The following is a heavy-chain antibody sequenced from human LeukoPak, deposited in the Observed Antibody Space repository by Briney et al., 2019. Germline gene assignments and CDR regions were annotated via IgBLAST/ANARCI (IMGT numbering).Heavy chain of an antibody. V-gene: IGHV4-59*01. CDR3: ARGQTLVGALHF. CDR2: ISYNGSP. D-gene: IGHD1-26*01. Sequence: SETLSLTCTVSGGSISSYYWTWIRQPPGNGLDWIGYISYNGSPNYNPALQSRVTISVDTSKNQFSLSLSSVTAADTAVYYCARGQTLVGALHFWGQGTLVTVSS. J-gene: IGHJ4*02. CDR1: GGSISSYY.